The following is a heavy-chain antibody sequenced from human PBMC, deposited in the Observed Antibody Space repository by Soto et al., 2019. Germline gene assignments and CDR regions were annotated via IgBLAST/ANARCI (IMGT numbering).Heavy chain of an antibody. CDR3: ARGYAAPRAAD. CDR2: INHSGST. J-gene: IGHJ4*02. CDR1: GGSFSGYY. D-gene: IGHD2-15*01. Sequence: QVQLQQWGAGLLKPSETLSLTCAVYGGSFSGYYWSWIRQPPGKGLEWVGEINHSGSTSYNPSLKSRVTISVDTSKNQFSLRLSSVTAADTAVYYCARGYAAPRAADWGKGTLVTVSS. V-gene: IGHV4-34*01.